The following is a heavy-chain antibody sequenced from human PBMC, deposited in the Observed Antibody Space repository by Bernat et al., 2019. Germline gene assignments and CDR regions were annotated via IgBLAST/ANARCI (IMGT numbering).Heavy chain of an antibody. J-gene: IGHJ6*04. CDR1: GFTFSSYA. Sequence: EVQLVESGGGLVQPGGSLRLSCAASGFTFSSYAMNWVRQAPGKGLEWVAAISGNGSNTYYADSVKGRFTISRDNSKNTLYLQMNSLRAEDTAVYYWAKADNYDFCSGSPVYYYGMDVWGKGTTVTVSS. D-gene: IGHD3-3*01. CDR2: ISGNGSNT. V-gene: IGHV3-23*04. CDR3: AKADNYDFCSGSPVYYYGMDV.